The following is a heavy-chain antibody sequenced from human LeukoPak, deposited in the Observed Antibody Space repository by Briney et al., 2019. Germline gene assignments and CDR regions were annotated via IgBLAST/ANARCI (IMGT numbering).Heavy chain of an antibody. Sequence: GASVKVSCKASGYTFTSYDINWVRQATGQGLEWMGWMNPNSGNTGYAQKFQGRVTMTRNTSISTAYMELSSLRSEDTAVYYCARHDIYYYGMDVWGQGTTVTVSS. CDR3: ARHDIYYYGMDV. D-gene: IGHD3-9*01. J-gene: IGHJ6*02. CDR1: GYTFTSYD. CDR2: MNPNSGNT. V-gene: IGHV1-8*01.